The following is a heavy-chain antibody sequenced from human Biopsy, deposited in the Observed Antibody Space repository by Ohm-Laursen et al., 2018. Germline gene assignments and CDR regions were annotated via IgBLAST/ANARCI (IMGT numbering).Heavy chain of an antibody. D-gene: IGHD3-22*01. CDR3: AAHYYDSSGYYYHQ. J-gene: IGHJ1*01. Sequence: SQTLSLTCTVSGVSINTGGYFWSWIRQHPGKGLEWVGYIFYSGSTSYNPSLASRVAISVDTSEKQFSLKLNSVTAADTAIYYCAAHYYDSSGYYYHQWGQGTLVTVSS. CDR2: IFYSGST. V-gene: IGHV4-31*03. CDR1: GVSINTGGYF.